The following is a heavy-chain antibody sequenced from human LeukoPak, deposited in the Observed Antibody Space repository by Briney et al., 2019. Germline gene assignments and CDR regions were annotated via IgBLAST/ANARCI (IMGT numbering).Heavy chain of an antibody. CDR1: GFTFSSYA. J-gene: IGHJ4*02. V-gene: IGHV3-23*01. Sequence: GGSLRLSCAASGFTFSSYAMSWVRQAPGKGLEWVSAISGSGGSTYYADSVKGRFTISRDNSKNTLYLQMNSLRAEDTAVYYCAKDYYDSSGYYAYYFDYWGQGTLVTVSS. CDR2: ISGSGGST. D-gene: IGHD3-22*01. CDR3: AKDYYDSSGYYAYYFDY.